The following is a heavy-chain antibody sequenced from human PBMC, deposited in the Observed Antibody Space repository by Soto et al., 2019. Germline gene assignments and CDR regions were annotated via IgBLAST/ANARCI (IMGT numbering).Heavy chain of an antibody. V-gene: IGHV3-11*01. CDR3: ARVSWREKYGMDV. CDR2: ITFSGNTV. Sequence: QVQLVASGGGFVKPGGSLRLSCAASGFTFSDSYMSWIRQAPGKGLEWISYITFSGNTVYYADSLKGRFTISRDNAKNSLYLQMNRLRAEDTAVYYCARVSWREKYGMDVWGQGTTGTVSS. J-gene: IGHJ6*02. CDR1: GFTFSDSY.